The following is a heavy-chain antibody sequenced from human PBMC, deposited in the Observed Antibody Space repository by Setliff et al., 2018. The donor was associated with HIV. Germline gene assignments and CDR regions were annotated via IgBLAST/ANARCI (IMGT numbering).Heavy chain of an antibody. CDR1: GFTFSSYG. D-gene: IGHD3-3*01. CDR3: ARVQYYSFWSGYFDIYGMDV. Sequence: GGSLRLSCAASGFTFSSYGMHWVRQAPGKGLEWVAVIWNDGTNEYYADSVKGRFTISRDNSKNTLFLQMNSLRPEDTAVYYCARVQYYSFWSGYFDIYGMDVWGQGTTVTVSS. V-gene: IGHV3-33*08. CDR2: IWNDGTNE. J-gene: IGHJ6*02.